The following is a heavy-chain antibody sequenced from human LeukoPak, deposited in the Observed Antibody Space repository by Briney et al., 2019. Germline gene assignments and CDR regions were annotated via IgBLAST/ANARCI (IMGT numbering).Heavy chain of an antibody. Sequence: PGGSLRLSCAAPGFTFSSYAMHWVRQAPGKRLEWVAVISYDGSNKYYADSVKGRFTISRDNSKNTLYLQMNSLRAEDTAVYYCARERFRGGEGAFDIWGQRTMVTVSS. CDR3: ARERFRGGEGAFDI. CDR1: GFTFSSYA. V-gene: IGHV3-30-3*01. J-gene: IGHJ3*02. D-gene: IGHD3-16*01. CDR2: ISYDGSNK.